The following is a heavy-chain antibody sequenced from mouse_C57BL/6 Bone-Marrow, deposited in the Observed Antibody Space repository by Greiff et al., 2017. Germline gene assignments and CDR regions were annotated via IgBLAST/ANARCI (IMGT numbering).Heavy chain of an antibody. D-gene: IGHD1-1*01. CDR3: ASGITTGLASAMDY. J-gene: IGHJ4*01. V-gene: IGHV1-53*01. CDR2: INPSNGGT. CDR1: GYTFTSYW. Sequence: QVQLQQPGTELVKPGASVKLSCKASGYTFTSYWMHWVKQRPGQGLEWIGNINPSNGGTNYNEKFKSKATLTVDKSSSTAYMQLSSLTSEDSAVXDGASGITTGLASAMDYWGQGTSVTVSS.